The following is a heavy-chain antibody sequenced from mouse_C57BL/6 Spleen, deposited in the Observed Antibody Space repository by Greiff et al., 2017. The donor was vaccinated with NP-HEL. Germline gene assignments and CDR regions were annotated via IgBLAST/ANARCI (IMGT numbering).Heavy chain of an antibody. CDR3: AREGYYDDYDEGRFAY. Sequence: QVQLQQSGAELVKPGASVKLSCKASGYTFTSYWMHWVKQRPGQGLEWIGMIHPNSGSTNYNEKFKSKATLTVDKSSSTAYMQLSSLTSEDSAVYYCAREGYYDDYDEGRFAYRGQGTLVTVSA. CDR2: IHPNSGST. CDR1: GYTFTSYW. J-gene: IGHJ3*01. V-gene: IGHV1-64*01. D-gene: IGHD2-4*01.